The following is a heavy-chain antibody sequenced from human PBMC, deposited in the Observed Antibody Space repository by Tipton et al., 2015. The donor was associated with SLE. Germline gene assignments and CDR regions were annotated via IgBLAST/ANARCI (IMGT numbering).Heavy chain of an antibody. Sequence: TLSPTCTVSGGSISSGSYYWSWIRQPPGKGLEWIGYIYYSGSTNYNPSLKSRVTISVDTSKNQFSLKLSSVTAADTAVYYCARDYRADGWEYYYGMDVWGQGTTVTVSS. J-gene: IGHJ6*02. CDR1: GGSISSGSYY. D-gene: IGHD1-26*01. V-gene: IGHV4-61*01. CDR2: IYYSGST. CDR3: ARDYRADGWEYYYGMDV.